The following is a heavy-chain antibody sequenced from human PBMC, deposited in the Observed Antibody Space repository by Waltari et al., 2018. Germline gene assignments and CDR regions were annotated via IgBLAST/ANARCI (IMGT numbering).Heavy chain of an antibody. CDR1: GGSFSGYY. V-gene: IGHV4-34*01. J-gene: IGHJ6*03. D-gene: IGHD6-6*01. CDR2: INHSGST. Sequence: QVQLQQWGAGLLKPSETLSLTCAVYGGSFSGYYWSWIRQPPGKGLDGIGEINHSGSTNYNPSLKSRVTISVDTSKNQFSLKLSSVTAADTAVYYCARVRAARPNANYYYYYMDVWGKGTTVTVSS. CDR3: ARVRAARPNANYYYYYMDV.